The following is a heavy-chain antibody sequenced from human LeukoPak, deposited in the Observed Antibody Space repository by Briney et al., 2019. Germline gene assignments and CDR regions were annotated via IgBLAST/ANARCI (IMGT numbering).Heavy chain of an antibody. CDR2: TYYSGST. V-gene: IGHV4-59*08. D-gene: IGHD1-26*01. CDR1: GGSISSYY. Sequence: SETLSLTCTVSGGSISSYYWSWIRQPPGKGLEWIGYTYYSGSTNYNPSLKSRVTISVDTSKNQFSLKLSSVTAADTAVYYCARHIGNTEIDYWGQGTLVTVSS. CDR3: ARHIGNTEIDY. J-gene: IGHJ4*02.